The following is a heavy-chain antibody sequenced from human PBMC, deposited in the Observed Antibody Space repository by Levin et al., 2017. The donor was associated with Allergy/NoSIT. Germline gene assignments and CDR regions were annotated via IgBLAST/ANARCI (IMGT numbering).Heavy chain of an antibody. V-gene: IGHV3-23*01. CDR2: ISGSGGST. CDR1: GFTFSSYA. Sequence: ASVKVSCAASGFTFSSYAMSWVRQAPGKGLEWVSAISGSGGSTYYADSVKGRFTISRDNSKNTLYLQMNSLRAEDTAVYYCAKGGRYCSGGSCYSVYDYWGQGTLVTVSS. D-gene: IGHD2-15*01. J-gene: IGHJ4*02. CDR3: AKGGRYCSGGSCYSVYDY.